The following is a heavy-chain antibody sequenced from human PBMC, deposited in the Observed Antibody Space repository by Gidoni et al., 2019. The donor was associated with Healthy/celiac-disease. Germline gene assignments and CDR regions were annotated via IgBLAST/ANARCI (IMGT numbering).Heavy chain of an antibody. V-gene: IGHV3-30*18. CDR2: ISYDGSNK. CDR3: AKGQNWAVPPSVGAFDI. Sequence: QVQLVASGGGVVQPGRSLRLSCAASGFTFSSYGMYWVRQAPGKGLEWVAVISYDGSNKYYADSVKGRFTISRDNSKNTLYLQMNRLRAEDTAVYYWAKGQNWAVPPSVGAFDIWGQGTMVTVSS. D-gene: IGHD7-27*01. J-gene: IGHJ3*02. CDR1: GFTFSSYG.